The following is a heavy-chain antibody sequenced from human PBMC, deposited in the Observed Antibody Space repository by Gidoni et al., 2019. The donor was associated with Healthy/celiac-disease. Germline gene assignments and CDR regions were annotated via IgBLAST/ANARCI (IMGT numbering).Heavy chain of an antibody. CDR2: INPNSGGT. CDR3: ARGSCGGDCYSMDFDY. Sequence: QVQLVQSGAEVKKPGASVKVSRKASGYTFTGYYMHWVRQAPGQGLEWMGWINPNSGGTNYAQKFQGRVTMTRDTSISTAYMELSRLRSDDTAVYYCARGSCGGDCYSMDFDYWGQGTLVTVSS. D-gene: IGHD2-21*02. J-gene: IGHJ4*02. CDR1: GYTFTGYY. V-gene: IGHV1-2*02.